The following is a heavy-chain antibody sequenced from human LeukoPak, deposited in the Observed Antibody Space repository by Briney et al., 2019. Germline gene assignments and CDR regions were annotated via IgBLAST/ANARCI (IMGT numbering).Heavy chain of an antibody. CDR2: IYYSGST. CDR1: GGSISSSSYY. D-gene: IGHD6-6*01. V-gene: IGHV4-39*01. CDR3: ARQAGGSSSSHPVDY. Sequence: PSETLSLTCTVSGGSISSSSYYWGWIRQPPGKGLEWIGSIYYSGSTYYNPSLKSRVTISVDTSKNQFSLKLSSATAADTAVYYCARQAGGSSSSHPVDYWGQGTLVTVSS. J-gene: IGHJ4*02.